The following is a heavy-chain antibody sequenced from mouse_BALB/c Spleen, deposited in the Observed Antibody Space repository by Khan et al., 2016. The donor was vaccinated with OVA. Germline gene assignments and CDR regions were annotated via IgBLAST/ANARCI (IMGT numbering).Heavy chain of an antibody. CDR3: LKNYRYDFYFDY. CDR1: GYTFTSYV. D-gene: IGHD2-14*01. J-gene: IGHJ2*01. V-gene: IGHV1S136*01. CDR2: IYPYNGDT. Sequence: VQLQQSGPELVKPGASVKMSCKASGYTFTSYVMHWLRQKPGQGLEWIGYIYPYNGDTKYNEKFKGKATLTSDKSSSTAYMELSSLNSEDTAVYYCLKNYRYDFYFDYWGQGTTLTVSS.